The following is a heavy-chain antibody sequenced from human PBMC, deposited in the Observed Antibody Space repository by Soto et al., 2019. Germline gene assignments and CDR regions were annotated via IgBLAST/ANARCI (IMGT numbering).Heavy chain of an antibody. D-gene: IGHD6-13*01. J-gene: IGHJ4*02. CDR2: INHSGST. CDR3: ARVRAETGAGTSYYFDY. CDR1: GGSFSGYY. Sequence: PSETLSLTCAVYGGSFSGYYWSWIRQPPGKGLEWIGEINHSGSTNYNPSLKSRVTISVGTSKNQFSLKLSSVTAADTAVYYCARVRAETGAGTSYYFDYWGQGTLVTVSS. V-gene: IGHV4-34*01.